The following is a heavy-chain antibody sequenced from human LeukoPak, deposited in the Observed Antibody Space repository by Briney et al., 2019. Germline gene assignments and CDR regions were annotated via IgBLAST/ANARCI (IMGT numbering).Heavy chain of an antibody. CDR1: GFTFSSYA. J-gene: IGHJ4*02. Sequence: GGSLRLSCAASGFTFSSYAMSWVRQAPGKGLEWVSAISGSGGSTYYADSVKGRFTISRDNSKNTLYLQMNSLRAEDTAVCYCAKTVGYDFWSGIDYWGQGTLVTVSS. D-gene: IGHD3-3*01. V-gene: IGHV3-23*01. CDR3: AKTVGYDFWSGIDY. CDR2: ISGSGGST.